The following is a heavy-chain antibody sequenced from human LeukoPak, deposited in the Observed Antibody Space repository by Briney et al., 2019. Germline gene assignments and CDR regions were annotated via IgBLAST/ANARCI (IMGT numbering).Heavy chain of an antibody. CDR3: ARDLGDYASGMNAFDI. CDR1: GGSIRSSYYY. V-gene: IGHV4-39*02. J-gene: IGHJ3*02. CDR2: IYDSGST. D-gene: IGHD4-17*01. Sequence: SETLSLTCTVSGGSIRSSYYYWGWIRQPPGKGLEWIGSIYDSGSTYYNPSLKSRVTISVDTSKNQFSLKLSSVTAADTAVYYCARDLGDYASGMNAFDIWGQGTMVTVSS.